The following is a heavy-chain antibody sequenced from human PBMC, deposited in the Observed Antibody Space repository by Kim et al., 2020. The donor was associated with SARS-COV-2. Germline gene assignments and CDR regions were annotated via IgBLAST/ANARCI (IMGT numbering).Heavy chain of an antibody. J-gene: IGHJ4*02. CDR2: T. CDR3: AKDVYYGSSVDY. D-gene: IGHD3-10*01. V-gene: IGHV3-23*01. Sequence: THYADYVKGRFTISRDNSENTLYLQMNSLRVDDTAVYYCAKDVYYGSSVDYWGQGTLVTVSS.